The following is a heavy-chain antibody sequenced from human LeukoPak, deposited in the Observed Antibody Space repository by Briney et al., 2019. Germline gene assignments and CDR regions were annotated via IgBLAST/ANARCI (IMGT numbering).Heavy chain of an antibody. Sequence: SETLSLTCTVSGGSISSYYWSWIRQPPGKGLEWIGYIYYSGSTNYNPSLKSRVTISVDTSKNQFSLKLSSVTAADTAVYYCASHGDYGGFDYWGQGTLVTVSS. V-gene: IGHV4-59*01. CDR3: ASHGDYGGFDY. CDR2: IYYSGST. CDR1: GGSISSYY. D-gene: IGHD4-17*01. J-gene: IGHJ4*02.